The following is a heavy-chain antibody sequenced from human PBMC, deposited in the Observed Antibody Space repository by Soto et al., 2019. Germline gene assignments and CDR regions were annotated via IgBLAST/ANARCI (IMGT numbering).Heavy chain of an antibody. CDR1: GFTFSSYA. V-gene: IGHV3-23*01. D-gene: IGHD3-3*01. Sequence: GGSLRLSCVASGFTFSSYAMSWVRQAPGKGLEWVSAISGSGGSTYYADSVKGRFTISRDNSKNTLYLQMNSLRAEDTAVYYCARGIFGVVHSPFDIWGQGTMVTVSS. J-gene: IGHJ3*02. CDR2: ISGSGGST. CDR3: ARGIFGVVHSPFDI.